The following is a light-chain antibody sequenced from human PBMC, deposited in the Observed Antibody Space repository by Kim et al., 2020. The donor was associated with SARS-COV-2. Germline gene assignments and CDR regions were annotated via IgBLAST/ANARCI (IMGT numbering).Light chain of an antibody. Sequence: ASVGDRVPLPCRARQRITRWLAWYQQKPGKAPKLLISDASTLQGGVPSRFSGSVSGTEFTLTITSLQPDDFATYYCQQYNLYPLTFGGGTKVDIK. CDR1: QRITRW. CDR3: QQYNLYPLT. J-gene: IGKJ4*01. V-gene: IGKV1-5*01. CDR2: DAS.